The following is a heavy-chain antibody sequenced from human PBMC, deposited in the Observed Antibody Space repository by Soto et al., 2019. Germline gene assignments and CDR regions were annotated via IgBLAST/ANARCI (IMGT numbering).Heavy chain of an antibody. CDR3: ARASRYYYYGMDV. CDR1: GGSISSGGYS. Sequence: PSETLSLTCAVSGGSISSGGYSWSWIRQPPGKGLEWIGYIYHSGSTYYNPSLKSRVTISVDRSKNQFSLKLSSVTAADTAVYYCARASRYYYYGMDVWGQGTTVTVSS. V-gene: IGHV4-30-2*01. CDR2: IYHSGST. J-gene: IGHJ6*02.